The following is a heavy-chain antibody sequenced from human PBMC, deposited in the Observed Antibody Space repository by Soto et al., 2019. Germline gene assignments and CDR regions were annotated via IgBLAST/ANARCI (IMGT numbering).Heavy chain of an antibody. CDR3: AREGLDGYNLDY. D-gene: IGHD5-12*01. CDR2: VIPIFGTA. CDR1: GGTFSSYA. V-gene: IGHV1-69*12. Sequence: QVQLVQSGAEVKKPGSSVKVSCKASGGTFSSYAISWVRQAPGQGLEWMGGVIPIFGTANYAQKFQGSVTLTADASTSTAYMELSSLRSEDTAVYYCAREGLDGYNLDYWGQGTLVTVSS. J-gene: IGHJ4*02.